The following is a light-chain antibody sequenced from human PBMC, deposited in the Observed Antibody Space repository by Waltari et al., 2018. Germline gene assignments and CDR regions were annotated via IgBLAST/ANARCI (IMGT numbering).Light chain of an antibody. V-gene: IGLV2-14*03. CDR2: AVT. CDR1: GSGVGASDF. CDR3: SSQTLDGVVL. Sequence: QSALTQPASVSGSPGQSITISCSGIGSGVGASDFVSWFQLDPGKAPQVIIYAVTNRPAGLSVRYSASKSADTASLTISGLQPEDEGDYYCSSQTLDGVVLFGGGTKLTVL. J-gene: IGLJ2*01.